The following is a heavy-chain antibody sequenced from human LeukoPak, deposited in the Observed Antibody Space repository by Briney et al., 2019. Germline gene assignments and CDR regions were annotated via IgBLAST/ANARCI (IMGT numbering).Heavy chain of an antibody. CDR1: GGSISSSY. CDR3: ARGYYDSNGYSNTFDI. D-gene: IGHD3-22*01. V-gene: IGHV4-59*01. CDR2: IYYSGST. J-gene: IGHJ3*02. Sequence: SETLSLTCTVSGGSISSSYWSLIRQPPGKGLEWIDYIYYSGSTNYNPSLKSRVSMSIDTSKSQLSLKLTSVTAADTAVYYCARGYYDSNGYSNTFDIWGQGTMVTVSS.